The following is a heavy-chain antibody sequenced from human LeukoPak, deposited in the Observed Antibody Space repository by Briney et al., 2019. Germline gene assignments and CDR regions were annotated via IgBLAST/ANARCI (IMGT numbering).Heavy chain of an antibody. CDR3: ARAGSRSGYYLLGY. D-gene: IGHD3-22*01. V-gene: IGHV1-18*01. CDR1: GYTFTSYG. J-gene: IGHJ4*01. Sequence: ASVTVSCKASGYTFTSYGISWVRQAPGQGLEWMGWISAYNGNTNYAQKLQGRVTMTTDTSTSTAYMELRSLRSDDTAVYYCARAGSRSGYYLLGYWGQGTLVTVSS. CDR2: ISAYNGNT.